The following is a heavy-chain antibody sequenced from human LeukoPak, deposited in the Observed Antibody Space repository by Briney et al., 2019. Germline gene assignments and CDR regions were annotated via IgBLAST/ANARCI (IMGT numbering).Heavy chain of an antibody. CDR2: FYLSGST. D-gene: IGHD3-3*01. J-gene: IGHJ4*02. Sequence: PSQTLSLTCTVSGGSISSSDYYWRWIRQPPGKGLEWIGSFYLSGSTYYNPSLKSRVTISVDTSKNQFSLMLSSVTAADTAVYYCARNFFWSGYYFDYWGQGTLVTVSS. CDR3: ARNFFWSGYYFDY. CDR1: GGSISSSDYY. V-gene: IGHV4-39*07.